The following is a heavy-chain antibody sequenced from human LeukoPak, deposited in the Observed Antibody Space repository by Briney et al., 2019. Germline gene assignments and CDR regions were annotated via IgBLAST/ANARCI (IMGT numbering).Heavy chain of an antibody. J-gene: IGHJ4*02. CDR1: GGSISSYY. V-gene: IGHV4-4*07. CDR3: ARGKVVAGTPGQNSWDS. Sequence: PSETLSLTCTVSGGSISSYYWNWIRQPAGKGLEWIGRIHTSGSTNYNPSLKSRVTMSVDTSKNQFSLKLSSVTAADTAVYYCARGKVVAGTPGQNSWDSWGQGTLVAVSS. D-gene: IGHD6-19*01. CDR2: IHTSGST.